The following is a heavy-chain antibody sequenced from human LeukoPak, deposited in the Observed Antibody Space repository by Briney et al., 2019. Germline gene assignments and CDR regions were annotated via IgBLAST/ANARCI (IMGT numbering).Heavy chain of an antibody. CDR2: IYYSGST. Sequence: SETLSLTCTVSGGSISSYYWSWIRQPPGKGLEWIGYIYYSGSTNYNPSLKSRVTISVDTSKNQFSLKLSSVTAADTAVYYCARARDYYDSSGLDYWGQGTLVTVYS. D-gene: IGHD3-22*01. J-gene: IGHJ4*02. V-gene: IGHV4-59*01. CDR3: ARARDYYDSSGLDY. CDR1: GGSISSYY.